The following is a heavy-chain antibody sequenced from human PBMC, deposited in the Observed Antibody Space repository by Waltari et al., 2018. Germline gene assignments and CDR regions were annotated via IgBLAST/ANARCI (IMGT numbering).Heavy chain of an antibody. CDR1: GFTCSSYA. J-gene: IGHJ3*02. CDR2: ISGSGGST. V-gene: IGHV3-23*01. Sequence: EVQLLESGGGLVQPGGSLRLSCAASGFTCSSYAMSWGRQAPGKGLEWVSAISGSGGSTYYADSVKGRFTISRDNSKNTLYLQMNSLRAEDTAVYYCAKVPTSVYCSSTSCYTWAFDIWGQGTMVTVSS. D-gene: IGHD2-2*02. CDR3: AKVPTSVYCSSTSCYTWAFDI.